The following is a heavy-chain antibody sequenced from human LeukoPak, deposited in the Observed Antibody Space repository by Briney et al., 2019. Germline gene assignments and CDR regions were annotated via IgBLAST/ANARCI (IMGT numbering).Heavy chain of an antibody. CDR2: IGTAGDT. D-gene: IGHD3-10*01. CDR1: GFTFSSYD. V-gene: IGHV3-13*01. CDR3: ARDQYYYGSGSKVD. Sequence: GGSLRLSCAASGFTFSSYDMHWVRHATGEGLEWVSAIGTAGDTYYPGSVKGRFTISRENAKNSLYLQMNSLRAGDTAVYYCARDQYYYGSGSKVDWGQGTLVTVSS. J-gene: IGHJ4*02.